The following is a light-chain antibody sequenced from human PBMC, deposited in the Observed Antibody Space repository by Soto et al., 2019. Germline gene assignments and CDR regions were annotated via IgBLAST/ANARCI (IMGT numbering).Light chain of an antibody. CDR3: QQRSTWPWT. CDR2: DAS. V-gene: IGKV3-11*01. J-gene: IGKJ1*01. Sequence: EIVLTQSPPTLSLSPGERATLSCRASQSVSTYFAWYQHKPGQPPRLLIYDASKRAPGIPARFSGSGSGADFTLTISSLEPEDFAIYYCQQRSTWPWTFGQGTKVEIK. CDR1: QSVSTY.